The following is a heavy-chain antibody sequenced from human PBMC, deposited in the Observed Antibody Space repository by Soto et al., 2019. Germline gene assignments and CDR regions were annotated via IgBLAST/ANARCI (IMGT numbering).Heavy chain of an antibody. CDR3: ARDSWYSSGWYSRYYYGMDV. CDR2: IWYDGSNK. V-gene: IGHV3-33*08. J-gene: IGHJ6*02. Sequence: VGSLRLSCAASGFTFSSYGMHWVRQAPGKGLEWVAVIWYDGSNKYYADSVKGRFTISRDNSKNTLYLQMNSLRAEDTAVYYCARDSWYSSGWYSRYYYGMDVWGQGTTVTVSS. CDR1: GFTFSSYG. D-gene: IGHD6-19*01.